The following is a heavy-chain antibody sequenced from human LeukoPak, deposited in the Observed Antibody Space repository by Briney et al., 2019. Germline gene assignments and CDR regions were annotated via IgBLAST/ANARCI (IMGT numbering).Heavy chain of an antibody. V-gene: IGHV1-2*02. CDR3: AREIPCSSSSCLDY. CDR1: GYTFTAYY. CDR2: INPHSGGT. Sequence: ASVKVSCKASGYTFTAYYMHWVRQAPGQGVEWMGWINPHSGGTNFAQKFQGRVTMTRDTSITTAHMELSRLTSDDTAMYYCAREIPCSSSSCLDYWGQGTLVTVSS. J-gene: IGHJ4*02. D-gene: IGHD2-2*01.